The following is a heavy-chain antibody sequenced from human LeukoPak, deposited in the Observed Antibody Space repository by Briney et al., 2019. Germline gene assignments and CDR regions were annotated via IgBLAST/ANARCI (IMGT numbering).Heavy chain of an antibody. CDR2: ISSSGSTI. CDR1: GFTFSSYE. Sequence: GGSLRLSCAASGFTFSSYEMNWVRQAPGKGLEWVSYISSSGSTIYYADSVKGRFTISRDNAKNSLYLQMNSLRAEDTAVYYCARDPPYDSSGYNYYYGMDVWGQGITVTVSS. CDR3: ARDPPYDSSGYNYYYGMDV. V-gene: IGHV3-48*03. J-gene: IGHJ6*02. D-gene: IGHD3-22*01.